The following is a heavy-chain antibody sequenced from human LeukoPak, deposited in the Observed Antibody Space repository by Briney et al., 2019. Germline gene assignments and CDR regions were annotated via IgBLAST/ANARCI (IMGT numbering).Heavy chain of an antibody. CDR2: ISSSSSYI. CDR3: ARDGGVYCSNDVCYTESFDY. J-gene: IGHJ4*02. Sequence: GGSLRLSCAASAFTFSTYSMNWVRQVPGKGLEWVSSISSSSSYIYYADSVKGRFTISRDDAKNTLSLQMNSLRADDTATYYCARDGGVYCSNDVCYTESFDYWGQGALVTVSS. V-gene: IGHV3-21*01. D-gene: IGHD2-8*01. CDR1: AFTFSTYS.